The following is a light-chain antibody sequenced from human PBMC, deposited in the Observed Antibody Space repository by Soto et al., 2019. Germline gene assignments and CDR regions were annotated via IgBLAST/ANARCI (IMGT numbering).Light chain of an antibody. CDR1: QSVSIN. J-gene: IGKJ4*01. V-gene: IGKV3-15*01. CDR2: GAS. Sequence: EIVLTQSPATLSVSPGERATLSCRASQSVSINLAWYQQKTGQAPRLLIYGASTRATGIPARFSGSGSGTEVTLTIISRQSEDYAVFYCQQHNNWRPLTFGGGTKVEIK. CDR3: QQHNNWRPLT.